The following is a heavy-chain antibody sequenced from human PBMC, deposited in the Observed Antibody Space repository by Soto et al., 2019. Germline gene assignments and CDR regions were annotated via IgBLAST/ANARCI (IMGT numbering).Heavy chain of an antibody. D-gene: IGHD3-10*02. CDR1: GFSFSNAW. V-gene: IGHV3-15*07. Sequence: GGSVRLSCAASGFSFSNAWINWVRQVPGKGLEWVGRIKSKTDGGTTDFAAPVKGRFAISRDDSNNMVYLQMNSLKTEDTAVYYFSIDSYVTILLDRFAYWSHGTLVIVSS. CDR2: IKSKTDGGTT. J-gene: IGHJ4*01. CDR3: SIDSYVTILLDRFAY.